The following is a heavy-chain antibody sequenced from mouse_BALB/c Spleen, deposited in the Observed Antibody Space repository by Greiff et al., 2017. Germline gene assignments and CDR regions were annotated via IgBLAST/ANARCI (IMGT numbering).Heavy chain of an antibody. CDR2: IYPGNGDT. J-gene: IGHJ3*01. Sequence: QVQLQQPGAELVKPGASVKMSCKASGYTFTSYNMHWVKQTPGQGLEWIGAIYPGNGDTSYNQKFKGKATLTADKSSSTAYMQLSSLTSEDSAVYYCARPIYYDYAWFAYWGQGTLVTVSA. CDR1: GYTFTSYN. CDR3: ARPIYYDYAWFAY. V-gene: IGHV1-12*01. D-gene: IGHD2-4*01.